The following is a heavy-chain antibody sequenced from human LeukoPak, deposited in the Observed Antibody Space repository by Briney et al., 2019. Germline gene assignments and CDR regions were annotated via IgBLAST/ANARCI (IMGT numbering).Heavy chain of an antibody. Sequence: PSETLSLTCAVSGYSISSGYYWGWIRQPPGKGLERIGSIYHSGSTYYNPSLKSRVTISVDTSKNQFSLKLSSVTAADTAVYYCARGCYDFWSGYCHFDYWGQGTLVTVSS. J-gene: IGHJ4*02. CDR1: GYSISSGYY. CDR3: ARGCYDFWSGYCHFDY. V-gene: IGHV4-38-2*01. D-gene: IGHD3-3*01. CDR2: IYHSGST.